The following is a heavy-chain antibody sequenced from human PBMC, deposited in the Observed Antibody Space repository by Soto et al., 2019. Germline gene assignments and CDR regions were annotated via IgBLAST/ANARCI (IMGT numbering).Heavy chain of an antibody. Sequence: GGSLRLSCAASGFTFSSYAMSWVRQAPGKGLEWVSAISGSGGSTYYADSVKGRFTISRDNSKNTLYLQMNSLRAEDTAVYYCANHLPSDNYYDSSGFDPWGQGTLVTVSS. CDR3: ANHLPSDNYYDSSGFDP. D-gene: IGHD3-22*01. CDR2: ISGSGGST. V-gene: IGHV3-23*01. J-gene: IGHJ5*02. CDR1: GFTFSSYA.